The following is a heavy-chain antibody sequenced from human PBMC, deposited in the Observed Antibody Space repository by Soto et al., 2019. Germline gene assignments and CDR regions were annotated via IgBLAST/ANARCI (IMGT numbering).Heavy chain of an antibody. Sequence: EVQLVESGGGLVKPGGSLRLSCAASGFTFSNAWMSWVRQAPGKGLEWVGRIKSKTDGGTTDYAAPVKGRFTISRDDSKNTQYLQMNSLKTEDTAVYYCTTVVDTAMVPARDYWGQGTLVTVSS. CDR2: IKSKTDGGTT. D-gene: IGHD5-18*01. CDR3: TTVVDTAMVPARDY. CDR1: GFTFSNAW. J-gene: IGHJ4*02. V-gene: IGHV3-15*01.